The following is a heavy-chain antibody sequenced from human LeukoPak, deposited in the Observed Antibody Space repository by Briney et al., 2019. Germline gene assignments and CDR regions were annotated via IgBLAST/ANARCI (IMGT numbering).Heavy chain of an antibody. J-gene: IGHJ6*03. CDR1: GGSINSGNYY. V-gene: IGHV4-61*09. D-gene: IGHD3-16*02. CDR2: IYYIGST. CDR3: ARRIGGRYYYYYMDV. Sequence: PSQTLSLTCTVSGGSINSGNYYWNWIRQPAGQGLQWIGNIYYIGSTYYNPSLKSRVTISVDTSKNQFSLKLSSVTAADTAVYYCARRIGGRYYYYYMDVWGKGTTVTISS.